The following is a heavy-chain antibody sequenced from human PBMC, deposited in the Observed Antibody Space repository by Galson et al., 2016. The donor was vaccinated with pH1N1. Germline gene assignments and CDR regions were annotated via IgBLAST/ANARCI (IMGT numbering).Heavy chain of an antibody. CDR2: VWYSGNT. CDR1: GDSISSIYF. V-gene: IGHV4-38-2*02. Sequence: ETLSLTCTVSGDSISSIYFWGWIRQPPGKGPEWLGTVWYSGNTYYNPSLQSRLTMTMHTSTNQFSLHLRSVTAADMAMYYCVRIRFNSIDSWGQGTLVTVSS. J-gene: IGHJ4*02. CDR3: VRIRFNSIDS. D-gene: IGHD3-3*02.